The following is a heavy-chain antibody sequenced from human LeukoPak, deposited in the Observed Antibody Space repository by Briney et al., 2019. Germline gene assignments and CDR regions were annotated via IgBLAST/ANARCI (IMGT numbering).Heavy chain of an antibody. CDR3: ARDRDGYNAFDY. Sequence: AGGSLRLSCAASGFTFSSYSMNWVRQAPGKGLEWVSSTSSSSSYIYYADSVKGRFTISRDNAKNSLYLQMNSLRAEDTAVYYCARDRDGYNAFDYWGQGTLVTVSS. V-gene: IGHV3-21*01. CDR1: GFTFSSYS. CDR2: TSSSSSYI. D-gene: IGHD5-24*01. J-gene: IGHJ4*02.